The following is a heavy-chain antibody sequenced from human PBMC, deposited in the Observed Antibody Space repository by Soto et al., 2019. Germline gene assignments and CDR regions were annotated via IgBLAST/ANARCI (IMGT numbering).Heavy chain of an antibody. V-gene: IGHV4-34*01. CDR2: INHSGST. D-gene: IGHD6-13*01. CDR1: GGSFSGYY. CDR3: ARAQDLAAAGSFDP. J-gene: IGHJ5*02. Sequence: QVQLQQWGAGLLKPSETLSLTCAVYGGSFSGYYWSWIRQPPGKGLEWIGEINHSGSTNYNPSLKSRVTISVDTSKNQFSLKLSSVTAADTAVYYCARAQDLAAAGSFDPWGQGTLVTVSS.